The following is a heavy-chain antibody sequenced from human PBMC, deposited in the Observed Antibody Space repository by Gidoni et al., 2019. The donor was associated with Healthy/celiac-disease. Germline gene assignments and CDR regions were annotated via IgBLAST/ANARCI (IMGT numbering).Heavy chain of an antibody. D-gene: IGHD2-2*02. CDR2: ISSSSSYI. J-gene: IGHJ6*02. CDR1: GFTFSSYS. V-gene: IGHV3-21*01. CDR3: ARDRIVVPAAIAQYYYYYYGMDV. Sequence: EVQLVESGGGLVKPGGSLRLSCAASGFTFSSYSMNWVRQAPGKGLEWVSSISSSSSYIYYADSVKGRFTISRDNAKNSLYLQMNSLRAEDTAVYYCARDRIVVPAAIAQYYYYYYGMDVWGQGTTVTVSS.